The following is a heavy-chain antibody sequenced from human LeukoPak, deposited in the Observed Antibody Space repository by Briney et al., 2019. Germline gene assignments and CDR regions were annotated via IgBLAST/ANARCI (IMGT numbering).Heavy chain of an antibody. CDR1: GYTFTGYY. CDR3: ARDNDLRPIVGATTFPNEFDY. CDR2: INPSTGGT. J-gene: IGHJ4*02. V-gene: IGHV1-2*06. D-gene: IGHD1-26*01. Sequence: GASVKVSCKRSGYTFTGYYLHWVRQAPGQGLEWMGRINPSTGGTNYAQNFQGRVTMTRDASISTPYMELSRLTSDDTAVYYCARDNDLRPIVGATTFPNEFDYWGQGTLVTVSS.